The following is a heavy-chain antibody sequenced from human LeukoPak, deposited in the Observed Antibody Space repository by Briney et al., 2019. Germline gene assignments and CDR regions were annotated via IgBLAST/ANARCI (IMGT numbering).Heavy chain of an antibody. V-gene: IGHV4-4*07. CDR1: GGSISSYY. J-gene: IGHJ6*03. CDR3: ASSAPGYCSSTSCYQFPYYYYMDV. CDR2: IYTSGST. D-gene: IGHD2-2*01. Sequence: WETLSLTCTVSGGSISSYYWSWIRQPAGKGLEWIGRIYTSGSTNYNPSLKSRVTMSVDTSKNQFSLKLSSVTAADTAVYYCASSAPGYCSSTSCYQFPYYYYMDVWGKGTTVTVSS.